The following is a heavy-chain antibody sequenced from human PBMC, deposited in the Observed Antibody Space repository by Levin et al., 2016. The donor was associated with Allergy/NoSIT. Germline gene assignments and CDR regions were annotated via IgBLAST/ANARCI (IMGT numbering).Heavy chain of an antibody. D-gene: IGHD6-13*01. Sequence: ASVKVSCKASGYTFTNYYMHWVRQAPGQGLEWMGIINPIGGSTTYAQKFQGRVTMTRDTSTSTVYMEVSSLRSEDTAVYYCARDHSSNWPRSSDNWFDPWGQGTLVTVSS. CDR3: ARDHSSNWPRSSDNWFDP. CDR1: GYTFTNYY. J-gene: IGHJ5*02. V-gene: IGHV1-46*01. CDR2: INPIGGST.